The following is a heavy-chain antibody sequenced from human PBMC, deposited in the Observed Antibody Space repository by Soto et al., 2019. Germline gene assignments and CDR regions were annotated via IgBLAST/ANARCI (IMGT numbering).Heavy chain of an antibody. J-gene: IGHJ4*02. CDR3: ARGEFWSGYYHYFDY. Sequence: GASVKVSCKASGGTFSSYAISWVRQAPGQGLEWMGGIIPIFGTANYAQKFQGRVTITADESTSTAYMELSSLRSEDTAVYYCARGEFWSGYYHYFDYSGQGTLVIVSA. V-gene: IGHV1-69*13. CDR1: GGTFSSYA. D-gene: IGHD3-3*01. CDR2: IIPIFGTA.